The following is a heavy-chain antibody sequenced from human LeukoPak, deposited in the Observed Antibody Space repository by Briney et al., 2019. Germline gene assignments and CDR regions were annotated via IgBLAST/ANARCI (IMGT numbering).Heavy chain of an antibody. CDR1: GGSISSYY. CDR3: ARRVDDFAPYYYYYMDV. J-gene: IGHJ6*03. Sequence: KPSETLSLTCTVSGGSISSYYWSWIRQPPGKGLEGSGYIYYSGSTNYNPSLKSRVTISVDTSKNQFSLKLSSVTAADTAVYYCARRVDDFAPYYYYYMDVWGKGTTVTVSS. CDR2: IYYSGST. V-gene: IGHV4-59*08. D-gene: IGHD5/OR15-5a*01.